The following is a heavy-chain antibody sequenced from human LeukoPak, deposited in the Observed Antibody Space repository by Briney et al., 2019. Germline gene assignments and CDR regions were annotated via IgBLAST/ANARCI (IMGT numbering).Heavy chain of an antibody. CDR2: ISYDGSNK. V-gene: IGHV3-30-3*01. CDR3: ARVVDTAMVTVDY. J-gene: IGHJ4*02. Sequence: PGRSLRLSCAASGFTFSSYAMHWVRQAPGKGLEWVAVISYDGSNKYYADSVKGRFTISRDNSKNTLYLQMNSLRAEDTAVYYCARVVDTAMVTVDYWGQGTLVTVSS. D-gene: IGHD5-18*01. CDR1: GFTFSSYA.